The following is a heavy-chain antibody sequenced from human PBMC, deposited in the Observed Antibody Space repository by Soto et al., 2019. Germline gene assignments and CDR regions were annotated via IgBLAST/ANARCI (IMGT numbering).Heavy chain of an antibody. D-gene: IGHD3-9*01. CDR2: ISYDGSNK. V-gene: IGHV3-30-3*01. Sequence: PGGSLRLSCAASGFTFSSYAMHWVRQAPGKGLEWVAVISYDGSNKYYADSVKGRFTISRDNSKNTLYLQMNGLRAEDTAVYYCARKEYFGWPGGIDYWGQGTLVTVSS. CDR1: GFTFSSYA. J-gene: IGHJ4*02. CDR3: ARKEYFGWPGGIDY.